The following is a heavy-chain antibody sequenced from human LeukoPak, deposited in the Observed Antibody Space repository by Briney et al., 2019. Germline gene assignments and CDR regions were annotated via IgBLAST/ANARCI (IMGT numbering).Heavy chain of an antibody. D-gene: IGHD2-15*01. CDR3: ARGRYCRGGSCYSGWFDP. CDR2: MNPNSGNT. V-gene: IGHV1-8*01. Sequence: ASVKVSCKASGYTFTSYDINWVRQATGQGLEWMGWMNPNSGNTGYAQKFPGRVTMTRNTSISTAYMELSSLRSEDTAVYYCARGRYCRGGSCYSGWFDPWGQGTLVTVSS. J-gene: IGHJ5*02. CDR1: GYTFTSYD.